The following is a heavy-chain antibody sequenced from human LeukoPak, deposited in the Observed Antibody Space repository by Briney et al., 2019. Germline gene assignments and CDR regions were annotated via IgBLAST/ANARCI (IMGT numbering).Heavy chain of an antibody. Sequence: GGSLRLSCAASGFTLSSYAMHWVRQAPGKGLEWVAVISYDGSNKYYADSVKGRFTISRDNSKNTLYLQMNSLRAEDTAVYYCARMIVVVMYAFDAFDIWGQGTMVTVSS. CDR3: ARMIVVVMYAFDAFDI. CDR2: ISYDGSNK. CDR1: GFTLSSYA. V-gene: IGHV3-30*04. D-gene: IGHD3-22*01. J-gene: IGHJ3*02.